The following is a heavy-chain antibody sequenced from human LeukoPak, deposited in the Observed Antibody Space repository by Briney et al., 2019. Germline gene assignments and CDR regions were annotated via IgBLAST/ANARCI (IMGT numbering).Heavy chain of an antibody. CDR2: RRFDGSYK. CDR3: AKDRVDGSGSQFDS. Sequence: GGSLRLSCAASGCTFSSYGMHWVRQAPGTGLEWVAFRRFDGSYKYYADSVKGRFTISKDNAMDTLFLQMNSLRADDTAVYYCAKDRVDGSGSQFDSWGQGSLVTVSS. J-gene: IGHJ4*02. D-gene: IGHD3-10*01. V-gene: IGHV3-30*02. CDR1: GCTFSSYG.